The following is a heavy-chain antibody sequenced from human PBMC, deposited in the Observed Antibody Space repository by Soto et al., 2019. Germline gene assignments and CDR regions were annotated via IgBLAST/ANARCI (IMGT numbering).Heavy chain of an antibody. V-gene: IGHV3-7*01. CDR1: GFTFSSYW. CDR2: IKQDGSEK. Sequence: GSLRLSCAASGFTFSSYWMSWVRQAPGKGLEWVVNIKQDGSEKYCVDSVKGRFTISRDNAKNSLYLQMNSLRAEDTAVYYCATGPINLYCDFGSGYPKYYYGMDVWGRGSTVSVSS. CDR3: ATGPINLYCDFGSGYPKYYYGMDV. J-gene: IGHJ6*02. D-gene: IGHD3-3*01.